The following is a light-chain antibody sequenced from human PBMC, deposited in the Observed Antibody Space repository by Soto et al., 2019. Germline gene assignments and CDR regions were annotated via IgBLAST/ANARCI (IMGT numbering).Light chain of an antibody. CDR2: KAS. J-gene: IGKJ1*01. V-gene: IGKV1-5*03. CDR3: QQYDTYWT. Sequence: IQMTQSPSTRSASLGDRVIITCRASESISNWLAWYQQKPGKAPNLLIYKASSLKSGVPLRFSGIGSGTVFPLTINSLKPDDFATYYCQQYDTYWTFGQGTKVDIK. CDR1: ESISNW.